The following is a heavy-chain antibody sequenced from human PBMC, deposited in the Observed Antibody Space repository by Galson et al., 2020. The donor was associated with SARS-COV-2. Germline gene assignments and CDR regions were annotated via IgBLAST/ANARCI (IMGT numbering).Heavy chain of an antibody. D-gene: IGHD5-12*01. Sequence: LSLTCSVSGGSISGSDYYWGWLRQPPGKGLEWIGSITYSGNTYSNLSLRSRVSLSVDTSKNQFSLRLSSVTASDTAVYYCARPRDGYNFSYFDLWGQGTLVTVSS. J-gene: IGHJ4*02. CDR3: ARPRDGYNFSYFDL. V-gene: IGHV4-39*01. CDR2: ITYSGNT. CDR1: GGSISGSDYY.